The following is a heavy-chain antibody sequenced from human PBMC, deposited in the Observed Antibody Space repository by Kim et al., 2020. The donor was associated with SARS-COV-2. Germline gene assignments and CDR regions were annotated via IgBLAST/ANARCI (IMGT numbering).Heavy chain of an antibody. Sequence: SETLSLTCAVYGGSFSGYYWSWIRQPPGKGLEWIGEINHSGSTNYNPSLKSRVTISVDTSKNQFSLKLSSVTAADTAVYYCARSPGDDYGDYAYYYYYGMDVWGQGTTVTVSS. D-gene: IGHD4-17*01. CDR1: GGSFSGYY. V-gene: IGHV4-34*01. J-gene: IGHJ6*02. CDR2: INHSGST. CDR3: ARSPGDDYGDYAYYYYYGMDV.